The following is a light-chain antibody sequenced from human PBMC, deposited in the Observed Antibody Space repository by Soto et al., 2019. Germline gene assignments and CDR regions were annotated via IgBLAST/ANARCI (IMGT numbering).Light chain of an antibody. CDR1: DSNIGADFN. Sequence: QSVLTQPPSVSGAPGRTVTISCTGSDSNIGADFNVHWYQHLPGSAPKLLIYSNNRRPSGVPDRFSGSQSGSSASLAISGLQAEDEGDYYCRSYDSGLTDSYVFGTGTKVTVL. CDR2: SNN. CDR3: RSYDSGLTDSYV. J-gene: IGLJ1*01. V-gene: IGLV1-40*01.